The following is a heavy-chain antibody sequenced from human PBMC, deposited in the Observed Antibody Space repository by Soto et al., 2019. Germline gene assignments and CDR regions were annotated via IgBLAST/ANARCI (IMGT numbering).Heavy chain of an antibody. CDR3: AHRVLRTVFGLVTTTAIYFDF. J-gene: IGHJ4*02. Sequence: QITLNESGPTQVKPRQTLTLTCTFSGFSLTTSGVGVGWIRQSPGKAPEWLALIYWDDDKRYSSSLKSRLTITKDTSTNQVVLTMADLDPADTATYYCAHRVLRTVFGLVTTTAIYFDFWGQGTPVAVSS. CDR1: GFSLTTSGVG. CDR2: IYWDDDK. D-gene: IGHD3-3*01. V-gene: IGHV2-5*02.